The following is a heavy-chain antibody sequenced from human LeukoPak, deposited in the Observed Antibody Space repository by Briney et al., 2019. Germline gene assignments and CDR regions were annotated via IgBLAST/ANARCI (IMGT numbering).Heavy chain of an antibody. D-gene: IGHD2-15*01. CDR3: ARVPDCSGGSCYPRYFDF. CDR2: ISSGGSYI. Sequence: GGSLRLSCAASGFTFSSYTLNWVRQAPGKGLEWVSSISSGGSYIYYADSVKGRFTISRDNAKNSLYLQMNSLRAEDTAVYYCARVPDCSGGSCYPRYFDFWGQGTLSPSPQ. V-gene: IGHV3-21*01. CDR1: GFTFSSYT. J-gene: IGHJ4*02.